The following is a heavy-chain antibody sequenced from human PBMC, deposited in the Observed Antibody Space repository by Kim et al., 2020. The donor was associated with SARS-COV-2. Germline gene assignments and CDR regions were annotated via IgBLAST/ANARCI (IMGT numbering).Heavy chain of an antibody. J-gene: IGHJ4*02. CDR1: GYTFITNW. Sequence: GESLKISCTASGYTFITNWITWVRQMPGKGLEWMGRIDPKDSYSNYSPSFQGHVTISTDKSISTAYLQWSSLKASDTAIYYCARHGNAYSGFDWKNSFDYWGQGTLVTVSS. CDR3: ARHGNAYSGFDWKNSFDY. D-gene: IGHD5-12*01. CDR2: IDPKDSYS. V-gene: IGHV5-10-1*01.